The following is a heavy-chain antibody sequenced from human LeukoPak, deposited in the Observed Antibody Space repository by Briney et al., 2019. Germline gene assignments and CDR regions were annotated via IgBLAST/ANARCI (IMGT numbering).Heavy chain of an antibody. Sequence: GGSLRLSCAASGFTFSSYAMHWVRQAPGKGLELVAVISYYGSNKYYADSVKGRFTISRDNSKNTLYLQMKSMRAEDTAVYYCASYYYDSSGYLVYWGQGTLVTVSS. CDR3: ASYYYDSSGYLVY. CDR2: ISYYGSNK. V-gene: IGHV3-30-3*01. CDR1: GFTFSSYA. D-gene: IGHD3-22*01. J-gene: IGHJ4*02.